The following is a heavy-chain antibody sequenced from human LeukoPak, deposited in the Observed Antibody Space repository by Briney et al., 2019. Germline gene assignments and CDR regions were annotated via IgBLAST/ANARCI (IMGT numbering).Heavy chain of an antibody. CDR3: ARQRIGGSCTFDY. J-gene: IGHJ4*02. V-gene: IGHV4-39*01. CDR2: IYYSGST. Sequence: PSETLSLTCTVSGGSISSSSYYWGWIRQPPGKGLEWIGSIYYSGSTYYNPSLKSRVTISVDTSKNQFSLKLSSVTAADTAVYYCARQRIGGSCTFDYWGQGTLVTVSS. D-gene: IGHD2-15*01. CDR1: GGSISSSSYY.